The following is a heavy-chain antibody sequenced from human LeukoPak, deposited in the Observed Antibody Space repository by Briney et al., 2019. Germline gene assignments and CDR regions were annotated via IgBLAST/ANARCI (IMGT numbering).Heavy chain of an antibody. CDR2: INPSGGST. CDR1: GYTFTSYY. CDR3: ARARGITIFGVVIRQAFDI. J-gene: IGHJ3*02. Sequence: ASVKVSCKASGYTFTSYYMHWVRQAPGQGLEWMGIINPSGGSTSYAQKFQGRVTMTRDTSTSTVYMELSSLRSEDTAVYYCARARGITIFGVVIRQAFDIWGQGTMVTVSS. V-gene: IGHV1-46*01. D-gene: IGHD3-3*01.